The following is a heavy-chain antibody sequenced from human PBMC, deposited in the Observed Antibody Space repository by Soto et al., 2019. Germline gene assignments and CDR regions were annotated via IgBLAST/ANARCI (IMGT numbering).Heavy chain of an antibody. CDR1: GYTFTTYT. V-gene: IGHV1-3*01. D-gene: IGHD6-13*01. J-gene: IGHJ5*02. Sequence: QVQLVQSGAEVKKPGASVMLSCKASGYTFTTYTMNWVRQAPGQRLEWMGWINPVNGNTKSPQKFQDRVIITRDTSASTAYMELRSLRSEDTAVYYCARGIATGQLDPWGQGTLVIVSS. CDR2: INPVNGNT. CDR3: ARGIATGQLDP.